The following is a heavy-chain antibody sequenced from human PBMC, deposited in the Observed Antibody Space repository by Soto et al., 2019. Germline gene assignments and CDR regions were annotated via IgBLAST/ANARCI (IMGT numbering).Heavy chain of an antibody. CDR2: FDPEDGET. D-gene: IGHD2-2*01. Sequence: ASVKVSCKVSGYTLTELSMHWVRQAPGKGLEWMGGFDPEDGETIYAQKFQGRVTMTEDTSTDTAYMEMSSLKTEDTAVYYCATGTLPVVPAAMQLKYYYYYYGMDVWGQGTTVTVSS. V-gene: IGHV1-24*01. J-gene: IGHJ6*02. CDR1: GYTLTELS. CDR3: ATGTLPVVPAAMQLKYYYYYYGMDV.